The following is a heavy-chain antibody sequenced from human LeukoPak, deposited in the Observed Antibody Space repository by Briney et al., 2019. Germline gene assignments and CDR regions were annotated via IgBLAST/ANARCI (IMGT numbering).Heavy chain of an antibody. J-gene: IGHJ4*02. V-gene: IGHV3-30*07. CDR3: AKGAVKVVAASSIDY. Sequence: PGRSLRLSCAASGFTFSSYAMHWVRQAPGKGLEWVAVISYDGSNKYYADSVKGRFTISRDNSKNTLYLQMNSLRAEDTAVYYCAKGAVKVVAASSIDYWGQGTLVTVSS. CDR1: GFTFSSYA. D-gene: IGHD2-15*01. CDR2: ISYDGSNK.